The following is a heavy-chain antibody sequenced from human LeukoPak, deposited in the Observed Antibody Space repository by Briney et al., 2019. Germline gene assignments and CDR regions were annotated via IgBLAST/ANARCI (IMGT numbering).Heavy chain of an antibody. V-gene: IGHV3-23*01. CDR3: AKDPNSGSYFDY. CDR2: ISGSGGSA. D-gene: IGHD1-26*01. CDR1: GFTFSSYA. Sequence: GGSLRLSCAASGFTFSSYAMSWVRQAPGKGLEWVSAISGSGGSAYYADSVKGRFTISRDNSKNTLYLQMNSLRAEDTAVYYCAKDPNSGSYFDYWGQGTLVTVSS. J-gene: IGHJ4*02.